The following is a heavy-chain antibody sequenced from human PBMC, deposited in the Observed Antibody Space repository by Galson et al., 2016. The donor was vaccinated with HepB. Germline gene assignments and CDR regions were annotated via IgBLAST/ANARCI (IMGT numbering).Heavy chain of an antibody. Sequence: SLRLSCAASGFTFSDYYMSWIRQAPGKGLEWLSYISGSSRTIYYTDSVKGRFTISRDNAKNSLYLQMNSLRVEDTAVYYCATALDGPNSWGQGILVTVSS. D-gene: IGHD3-16*02. CDR1: GFTFSDYY. CDR2: ISGSSRTI. V-gene: IGHV3-11*04. J-gene: IGHJ4*02. CDR3: ATALDGPNS.